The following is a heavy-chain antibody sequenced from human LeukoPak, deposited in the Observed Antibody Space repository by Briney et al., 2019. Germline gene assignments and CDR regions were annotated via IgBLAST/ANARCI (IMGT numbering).Heavy chain of an antibody. D-gene: IGHD4-17*01. CDR1: GFAFSSYG. Sequence: QPGESLRLSCAASGFAFSSYGMHWVRQAPGKGLEWVAVISYDGSNKSYGDSVKGRFTISRDNSKNTLYLQMNSLRAEDTAVYYCAKDASPTVTTAYWYFDRWGRGTLVTVSS. CDR3: AKDASPTVTTAYWYFDR. CDR2: ISYDGSNK. V-gene: IGHV3-30*18. J-gene: IGHJ2*01.